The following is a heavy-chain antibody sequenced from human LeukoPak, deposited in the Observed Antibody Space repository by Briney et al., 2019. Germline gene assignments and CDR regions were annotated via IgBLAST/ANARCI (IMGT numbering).Heavy chain of an antibody. V-gene: IGHV3-21*01. J-gene: IGHJ5*02. CDR3: ARDYYDSSGSSWFDP. CDR1: GFTFSSYW. D-gene: IGHD3-22*01. CDR2: ISSSSSYI. Sequence: GGSLRLSCAASGFTFSSYWMSWVRQAPGKGLEWVSSISSSSSYIYYADSVKGRFTISRDNAKNSLYLQMNSLRAKDTALYYCARDYYDSSGSSWFDPWGQGTLVTVSS.